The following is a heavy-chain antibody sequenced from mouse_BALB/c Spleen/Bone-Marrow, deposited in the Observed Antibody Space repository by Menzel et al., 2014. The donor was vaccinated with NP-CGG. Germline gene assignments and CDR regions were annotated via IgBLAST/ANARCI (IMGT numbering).Heavy chain of an antibody. CDR2: IDPETGGT. D-gene: IGHD4-1*01. CDR3: TRSESGPFAC. J-gene: IGHJ3*01. CDR1: GYTFTDYE. V-gene: IGHV1-15*01. Sequence: VQLQQSGAELVRPGASVTPSCKASGYTFTDYEMHWVKQTPVHGLEWIGAIDPETGGTAYNQKFKGKATLTADKSSSTAYMELRSLTSADSAVYYCTRSESGPFACWGQGTLVPVSA.